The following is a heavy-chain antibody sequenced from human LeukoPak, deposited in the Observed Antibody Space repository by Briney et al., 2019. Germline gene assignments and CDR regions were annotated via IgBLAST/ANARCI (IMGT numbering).Heavy chain of an antibody. CDR2: INPSGGST. Sequence: ASVKVSCTASGYTFTSYYMHWVRQAPGQGLEWMGIINPSGGSTSYAQKFQGRVTMTEDTSTDTAYMELSSLRSEDTAVYYCATEFRDDYVWGSYRHNWFDPWGQGTLVTVSS. CDR3: ATEFRDDYVWGSYRHNWFDP. V-gene: IGHV1-46*01. D-gene: IGHD3-16*02. J-gene: IGHJ5*02. CDR1: GYTFTSYY.